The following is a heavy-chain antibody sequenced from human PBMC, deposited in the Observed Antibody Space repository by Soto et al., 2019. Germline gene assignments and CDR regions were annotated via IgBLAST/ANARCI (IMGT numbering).Heavy chain of an antibody. Sequence: PGESLKISCKGSGYSFTSYWISWVRQMPGKGLEWMGRIDPSDSYTNYSPSFQGHVTISADKSISTAYLQWGSLKASDTAMYYCARHGGSGWSYYYYYGMDGGGQGTTVTAAS. CDR3: ARHGGSGWSYYYYYGMDG. CDR1: GYSFTSYW. CDR2: IDPSDSYT. D-gene: IGHD6-19*01. J-gene: IGHJ6*02. V-gene: IGHV5-10-1*01.